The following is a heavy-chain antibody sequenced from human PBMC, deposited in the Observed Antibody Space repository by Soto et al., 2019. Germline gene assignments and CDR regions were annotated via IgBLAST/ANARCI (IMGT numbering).Heavy chain of an antibody. CDR3: ARERAPRYYDSSRVFDY. V-gene: IGHV3-23*01. J-gene: IGHJ4*02. D-gene: IGHD3-22*01. CDR2: ITNTGITT. Sequence: GGSLRLSCAASVFGFSTHALSWVRQPPGKGLEWLTSITNTGITTHYADSVKGRFTISRDNSKNTLYLQMKSLRAEDTAVYYCARERAPRYYDSSRVFDYWGQGTLVTVSS. CDR1: VFGFSTHA.